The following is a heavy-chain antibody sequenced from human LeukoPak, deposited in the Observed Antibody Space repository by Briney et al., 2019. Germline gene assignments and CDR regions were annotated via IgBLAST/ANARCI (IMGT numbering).Heavy chain of an antibody. CDR2: IYYSGST. D-gene: IGHD5-12*01. Sequence: SETLSLTCTVSGGSISSYYWSWIRQPPGKGLEWIGYIYYSGSTNYNPSLKSRVTISVDTSKNQFSLTLSYVTAADTAVYYCARDTKEYSGYENWFDPWGQGTLVTVSS. J-gene: IGHJ5*02. CDR3: ARDTKEYSGYENWFDP. CDR1: GGSISSYY. V-gene: IGHV4-59*01.